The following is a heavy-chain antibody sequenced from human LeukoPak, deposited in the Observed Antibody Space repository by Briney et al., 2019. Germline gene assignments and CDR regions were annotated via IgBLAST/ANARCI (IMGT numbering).Heavy chain of an antibody. D-gene: IGHD3-22*01. CDR3: ARVFWGYDSSGYYPYYFDY. Sequence: SGTLSLTCAVSGDSLSSDNWWNWVRQSPTKGLEWLAETDHRGNTDYNPSLKSRVTISVDTSKNQFSLKLSSVTAADTAVYYCARVFWGYDSSGYYPYYFDYWGQGTLVTVSS. CDR2: TDHRGNT. V-gene: IGHV4-4*02. J-gene: IGHJ4*02. CDR1: GDSLSSDNW.